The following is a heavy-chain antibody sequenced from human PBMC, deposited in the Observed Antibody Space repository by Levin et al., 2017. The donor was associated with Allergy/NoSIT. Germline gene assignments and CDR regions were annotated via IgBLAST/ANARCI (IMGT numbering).Heavy chain of an antibody. CDR2: ISSSSSYI. CDR3: ARDGVNTAHEFDY. Sequence: GESLKISCAASGFTFSSYSMNWVRQAPGKGLEWVSSISSSSSYIYYADSVKGRFTISRDNAKNSLYLQMNSLRAEDTAVYYCARDGVNTAHEFDYWGQGTLVTVSS. V-gene: IGHV3-21*01. D-gene: IGHD5-18*01. CDR1: GFTFSSYS. J-gene: IGHJ4*02.